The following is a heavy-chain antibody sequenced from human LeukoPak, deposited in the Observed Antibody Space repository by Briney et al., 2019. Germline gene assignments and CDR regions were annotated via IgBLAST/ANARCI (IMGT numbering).Heavy chain of an antibody. CDR1: GYTFTSYG. D-gene: IGHD3-22*01. CDR3: ARVPPSFLGGPGGNYYDSSGYYREPIDY. Sequence: ASVKVSCKASGYTFTSYGISWVRQAPGQGLEWMGWISAYNGNTNYAQKLQGRVTMTTDTSTSTAYMELRSLRSDDTAVYYCARVPPSFLGGPGGNYYDSSGYYREPIDYWGQGTLVTVSS. J-gene: IGHJ4*02. V-gene: IGHV1-18*01. CDR2: ISAYNGNT.